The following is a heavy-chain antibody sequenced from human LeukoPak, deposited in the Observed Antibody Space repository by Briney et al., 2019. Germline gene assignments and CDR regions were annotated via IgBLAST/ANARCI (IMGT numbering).Heavy chain of an antibody. CDR2: IYYTGST. J-gene: IGHJ4*02. D-gene: IGHD3-3*02. V-gene: IGHV4-59*08. CDR3: ARHISGAATLD. CDR1: GGSMINYY. Sequence: SETLSLTCTVSGGSMINYYGSWIRQPPGKGLEWIAYIYYTGSTYYNPSLKSRVTMSVDTSKNQFSLRLSSVTAADTAVYYCARHISGAATLDWGQGTLVTVSP.